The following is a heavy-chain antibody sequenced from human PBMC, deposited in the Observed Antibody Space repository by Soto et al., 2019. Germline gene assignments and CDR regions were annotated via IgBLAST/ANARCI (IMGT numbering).Heavy chain of an antibody. V-gene: IGHV4-34*01. Sequence: SPTLSLTCAVYGGSFSGYYWSWIRQPPGKGLEWIGEINHSGSTNYNPSLKSRVTISVDTSKNQFSLKLSSVTAADTAVYYCARGLMARRFDPWGQGTLVTVSS. CDR3: ARGLMARRFDP. CDR1: GGSFSGYY. CDR2: INHSGST. J-gene: IGHJ5*02.